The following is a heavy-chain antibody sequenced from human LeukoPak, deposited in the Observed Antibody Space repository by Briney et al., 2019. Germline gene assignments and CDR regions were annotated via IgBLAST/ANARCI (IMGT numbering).Heavy chain of an antibody. D-gene: IGHD3-3*01. CDR3: AREYYDFWSGLYYYYMDV. Sequence: GGSLRLSCAASGFTVSSNYMSWVRQAPGKGLEWVSVIYSGGSTYYADSVKGRFTISRDNSKNTLYLQMNSLRAEDTAVYYCAREYYDFWSGLYYYYMDVWGKRTTVTVSS. CDR1: GFTVSSNY. CDR2: IYSGGST. J-gene: IGHJ6*03. V-gene: IGHV3-66*02.